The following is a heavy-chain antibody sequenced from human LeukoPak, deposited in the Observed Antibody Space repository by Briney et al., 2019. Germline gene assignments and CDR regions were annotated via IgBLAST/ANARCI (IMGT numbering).Heavy chain of an antibody. V-gene: IGHV4-30-4*01. D-gene: IGHD3-10*01. CDR1: GGSISSGDYY. Sequence: SETLSLTCTVSGGSISSGDYYWGWIRQPPGKGLEWIGYIYYSGSTYYNPSLKSRVTISVDTSKNQFSLKLSSVTAAGTAVYYCARAYGSGSYSGFFDYWGQGTLVTVSS. CDR3: ARAYGSGSYSGFFDY. CDR2: IYYSGST. J-gene: IGHJ4*02.